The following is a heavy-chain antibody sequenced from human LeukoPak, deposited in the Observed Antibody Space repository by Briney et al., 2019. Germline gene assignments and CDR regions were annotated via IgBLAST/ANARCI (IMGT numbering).Heavy chain of an antibody. CDR1: GFTFRSYA. D-gene: IGHD6-13*01. CDR3: AKSLGISAAGSDY. Sequence: HSGGSLRLSCAASGFTFRSYAMSWVRQAPGKGLEWVSGISRGGTFTYYADSVKGRFTISRDDSKNTLFLQTTSLRAEDTAVYYCAKSLGISAAGSDYWGQGTLVTVSS. V-gene: IGHV3-23*01. CDR2: ISRGGTFT. J-gene: IGHJ4*02.